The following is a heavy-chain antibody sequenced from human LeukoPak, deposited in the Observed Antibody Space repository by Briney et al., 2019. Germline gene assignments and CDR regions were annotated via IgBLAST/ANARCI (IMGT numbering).Heavy chain of an antibody. CDR3: ARGHYDFWSGYPPFDY. J-gene: IGHJ4*02. Sequence: GGSLRLSCAASGFTFDDYGMSWVRQAPGKGLEWVSGINWNGGSTGYADSVKGRFTISRDNAKNSLYLQMNSLRAEDTALYYCARGHYDFWSGYPPFDYWGQGTLVTVSS. D-gene: IGHD3-3*01. V-gene: IGHV3-20*04. CDR1: GFTFDDYG. CDR2: INWNGGST.